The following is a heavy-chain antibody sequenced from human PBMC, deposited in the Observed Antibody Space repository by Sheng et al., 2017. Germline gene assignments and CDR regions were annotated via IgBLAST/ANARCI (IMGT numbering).Heavy chain of an antibody. CDR2: IYYSGST. Sequence: QLQLQESGPGLVKPSETLSLTCTVSGGSISSRSYYWGWIRQTPGKGLEWIGNIYYSGSTYYNPSLKSRVTISVDTSKNQFSLKLSSVTAADTAVYYCARRFDYDSSGYFGYVGPGEPLVHRLL. CDR3: ARRFDYDSSGYFGY. CDR1: GGSISSRSYY. J-gene: IGHJ4*03. V-gene: IGHV4-39*01. D-gene: IGHD3-22*01.